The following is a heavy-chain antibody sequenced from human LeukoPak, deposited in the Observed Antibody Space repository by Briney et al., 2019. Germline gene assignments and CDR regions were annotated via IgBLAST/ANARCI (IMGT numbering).Heavy chain of an antibody. CDR2: ISGSGGST. D-gene: IGHD3-22*01. CDR3: ARSITMIVVVIRGRGYYFDY. Sequence: SGGSLRLSCAASGFTFSSYAMSWVRQAPGKGLEWVSAISGSGGSTYYADSVKGRFTISRDNSKNTLYLQMNSLRAEDTAVYYCARSITMIVVVIRGRGYYFDYWGQGTLVTVSS. V-gene: IGHV3-23*01. J-gene: IGHJ4*02. CDR1: GFTFSSYA.